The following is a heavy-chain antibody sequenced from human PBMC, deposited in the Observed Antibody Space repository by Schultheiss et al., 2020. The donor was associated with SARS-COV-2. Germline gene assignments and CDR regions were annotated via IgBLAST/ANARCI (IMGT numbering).Heavy chain of an antibody. J-gene: IGHJ4*02. CDR1: GFTLTDYY. V-gene: IGHV3-11*04. D-gene: IGHD2-2*01. CDR3: ARVVSVVVPAAIEKFFDY. Sequence: GGSLRLSCAAFGFTLTDYYMDWVRQAPGKGLEWISYISASGDTIYYADSVKGRFTISRDSSRNTLYLQMNSLRAEDTAVYYCARVVSVVVPAAIEKFFDYWGQGTLVTVSS. CDR2: ISASGDTI.